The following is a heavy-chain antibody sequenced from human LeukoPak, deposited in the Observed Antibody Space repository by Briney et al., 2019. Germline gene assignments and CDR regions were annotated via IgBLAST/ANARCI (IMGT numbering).Heavy chain of an antibody. V-gene: IGHV4-31*03. CDR2: IYYSGST. Sequence: TSQTLSLTCTVSGGSISSGGYYWSWIRQHPGKGLEWIGYIYYSGSTYYNPSLKSRVTISVDTSKNQFSLKLSSVTAADTAVYYCARAPGRSTSLHDYYYYYGMDVWGQGTTVTVSS. CDR1: GGSISSGGYY. D-gene: IGHD2-2*01. CDR3: ARAPGRSTSLHDYYYYYGMDV. J-gene: IGHJ6*02.